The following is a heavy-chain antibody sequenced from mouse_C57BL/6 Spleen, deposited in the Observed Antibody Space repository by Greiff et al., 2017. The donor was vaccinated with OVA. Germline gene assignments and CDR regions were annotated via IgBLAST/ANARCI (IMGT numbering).Heavy chain of an antibody. CDR2: IDPSDSYT. D-gene: IGHD2-5*01. J-gene: IGHJ2*01. Sequence: VQLQQPGAELVMPGASVKLSCKASGYTFTSYWMHWVTQRPGQGLELIGEIDPSDSYTNYNQKFKGKSTLTVDNSSSTDDMQLSSLTSEDAAVYYCARGRYSNLDYWGQGTTLTVSS. V-gene: IGHV1-69*01. CDR1: GYTFTSYW. CDR3: ARGRYSNLDY.